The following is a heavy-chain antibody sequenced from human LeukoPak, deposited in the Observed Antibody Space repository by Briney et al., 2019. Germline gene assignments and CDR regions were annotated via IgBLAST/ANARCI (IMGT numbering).Heavy chain of an antibody. CDR3: ARDLTVVVAANWFDP. CDR1: GGSISSYY. CDR2: IYYSGST. D-gene: IGHD2-15*01. V-gene: IGHV4-59*12. J-gene: IGHJ5*02. Sequence: SETLSLTCTVSGGSISSYYWSWIRQPPGKGLEWIGYIYYSGSTNYNPSLKSRVTIPVDTSKNQFSLKLSSVTAADTAVYYCARDLTVVVAANWFDPWGQGTLVTVSS.